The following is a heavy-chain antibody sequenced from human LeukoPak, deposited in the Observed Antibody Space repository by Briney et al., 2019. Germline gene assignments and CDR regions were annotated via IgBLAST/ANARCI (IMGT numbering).Heavy chain of an antibody. CDR1: GYTFTGYY. D-gene: IGHD6-19*01. Sequence: GASVKVSCKASGYTFTGYYMHWVRQAPGQGLEWMGWINPNSGGTNYAQKFQGRVTMTRDTSISTAYMELSRLRSDDTAVYYCARDSPVAGTWVSYFDYWGQGTLVTVSS. CDR3: ARDSPVAGTWVSYFDY. J-gene: IGHJ4*02. CDR2: INPNSGGT. V-gene: IGHV1-2*02.